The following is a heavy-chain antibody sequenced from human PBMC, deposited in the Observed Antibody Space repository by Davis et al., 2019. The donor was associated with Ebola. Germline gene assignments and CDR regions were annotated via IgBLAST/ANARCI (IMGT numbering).Heavy chain of an antibody. D-gene: IGHD3-3*01. CDR3: TRNEWLLTPRYGMDV. Sequence: GESLKISCTASGFTFGDYAMSWFRQAPGKGLEWVGFIRSKAYGGTTEYAASVKGRFTISRDDSKSIAYLQMNSLKTEDTAVYYCTRNEWLLTPRYGMDVWGQGTTVTVSS. V-gene: IGHV3-49*03. CDR2: IRSKAYGGTT. CDR1: GFTFGDYA. J-gene: IGHJ6*02.